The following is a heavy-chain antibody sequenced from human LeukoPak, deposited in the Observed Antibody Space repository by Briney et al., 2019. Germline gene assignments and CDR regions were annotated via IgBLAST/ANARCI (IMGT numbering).Heavy chain of an antibody. D-gene: IGHD3-9*01. V-gene: IGHV3-30*02. CDR1: GFIFSRNG. Sequence: GGSLRLSCAASGFIFSRNGMHWVRQAPGKGLEWVAFLRYDGSNKYYTDSVRGRFTISRDHSKNTLYLQMNSLRPEDTAVYYCANDDPNYDILTGYLPIDYWGQGTLVTVSS. CDR2: LRYDGSNK. J-gene: IGHJ4*02. CDR3: ANDDPNYDILTGYLPIDY.